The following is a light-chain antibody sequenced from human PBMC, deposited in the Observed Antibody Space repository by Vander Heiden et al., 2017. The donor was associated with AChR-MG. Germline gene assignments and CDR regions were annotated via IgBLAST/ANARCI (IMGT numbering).Light chain of an antibody. CDR1: RSNSGAGYD. CDR2: GII. CDR3: QSYDSSLSASWV. V-gene: IGLV1-40*01. J-gene: IGLJ3*02. Sequence: QSVLTQPPSVSAAPGQRVTISCTGSRSNSGAGYDVHWYHQLPATARELLIYGIINRPSGVPDRFSGSKSGTSASLAITGLQAEDEADYYCQSYDSSLSASWVFGGGTKLTVL.